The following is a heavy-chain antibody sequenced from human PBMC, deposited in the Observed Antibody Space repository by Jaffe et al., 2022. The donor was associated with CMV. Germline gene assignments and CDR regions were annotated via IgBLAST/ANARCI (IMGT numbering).Heavy chain of an antibody. Sequence: QVQLQESGPGLVKPSETLSLTCTVSGGSISSYYWSWIRQPPGKGLEWIGYIYYSGSTNYNPSLKSRVTISVDTSKNQFSLKLSSVTAADTAVYYCARGRAREIAARPGGWFDPWGQGTLVTVSS. J-gene: IGHJ5*02. D-gene: IGHD6-6*01. CDR3: ARGRAREIAARPGGWFDP. V-gene: IGHV4-59*01. CDR2: IYYSGST. CDR1: GGSISSYY.